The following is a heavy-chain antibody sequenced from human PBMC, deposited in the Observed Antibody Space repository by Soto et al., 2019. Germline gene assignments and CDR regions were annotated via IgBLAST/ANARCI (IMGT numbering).Heavy chain of an antibody. D-gene: IGHD2-21*01. CDR2: INPSGGST. V-gene: IGHV1-46*03. CDR3: ARGSSVVVIAKRLEYFQH. CDR1: GYTFTSYY. Sequence: GASVKVSCKASGYTFTSYYMHWVRQAPGQGLEWMGIINPSGGSTSYAQKFQGRVTMTRDTSTSTVYMELSSLRSEDTAVYYCARGSSVVVIAKRLEYFQHWGQGTLVTVSS. J-gene: IGHJ1*01.